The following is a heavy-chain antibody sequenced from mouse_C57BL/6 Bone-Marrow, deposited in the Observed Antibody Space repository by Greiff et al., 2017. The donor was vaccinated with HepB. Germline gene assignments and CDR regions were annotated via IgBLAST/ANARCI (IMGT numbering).Heavy chain of an antibody. CDR1: GYSITSGYY. Sequence: EVQRVESGPGLVKPSQSLSLTCSVTGYSITSGYYWNWIRQFPGNKLEWMGYISYDGSNNYNPSLKNRISITRDTSKNQFFLKLNSVTTEDTATYYCAREGTTVVAPYAMDYWGQGTSVTVSS. D-gene: IGHD1-1*01. V-gene: IGHV3-6*01. CDR2: ISYDGSN. J-gene: IGHJ4*01. CDR3: AREGTTVVAPYAMDY.